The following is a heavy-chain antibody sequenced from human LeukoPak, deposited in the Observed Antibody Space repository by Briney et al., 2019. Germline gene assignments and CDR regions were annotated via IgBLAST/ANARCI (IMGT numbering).Heavy chain of an antibody. CDR3: TRVGYIDEGIDY. V-gene: IGHV3-7*04. J-gene: IGHJ4*02. CDR1: GFTFTNVW. D-gene: IGHD5-24*01. Sequence: GGSLRLSCAVSGFTFTNVWMNWVRQAPGKGLEWVANIKQDGSKKSYVDSVKGRFTISRDNAKNSLYLQMNSLRAEDTAIYYCTRVGYIDEGIDYWGQGTLVTVSS. CDR2: IKQDGSKK.